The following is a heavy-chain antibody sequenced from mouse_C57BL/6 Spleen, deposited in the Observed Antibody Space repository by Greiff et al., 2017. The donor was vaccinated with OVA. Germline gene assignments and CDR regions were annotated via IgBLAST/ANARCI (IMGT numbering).Heavy chain of an antibody. Sequence: VKLQESGPGLVQPSQSLSITCTVSGFSLTSYGVHWVRQSPGKGLEWLGVIWRGGSTDYNAAFMSRLSITKDNSKSQVFFKMNSLQADDTAIYYCAKTIYYGSSYYAMDYWGQGTSVTVSS. CDR2: IWRGGST. J-gene: IGHJ4*01. CDR3: AKTIYYGSSYYAMDY. D-gene: IGHD1-1*01. CDR1: GFSLTSYG. V-gene: IGHV2-5*01.